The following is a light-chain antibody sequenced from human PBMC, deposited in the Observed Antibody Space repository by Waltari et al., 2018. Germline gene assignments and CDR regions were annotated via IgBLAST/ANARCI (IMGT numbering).Light chain of an antibody. CDR1: QNVNIN. CDR3: QQSYNTPMYT. V-gene: IGKV1-39*01. J-gene: IGKJ2*01. CDR2: AAS. Sequence: DIQMTQSPPSLSASVGDRVTITCRARQNVNINLNWYQQKVGKAPQLLIYAASSLQSGVPSRFSGSGSGTDFTLTISNLQPEDSATYYCQQSYNTPMYTFGQGTKVEIK.